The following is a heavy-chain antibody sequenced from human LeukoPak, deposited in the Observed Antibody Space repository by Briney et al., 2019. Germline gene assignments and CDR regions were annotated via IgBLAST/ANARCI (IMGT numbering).Heavy chain of an antibody. CDR1: GGTFSSYS. CDR2: IIPIFGTA. J-gene: IGHJ6*04. V-gene: IGHV1-69*08. D-gene: IGHD6-25*01. Sequence: ASVNVSCKASGGTFSSYSISWVRQAPGQGLEWMGRIIPIFGTANYAQKFQGRATITADKCTNTAYMGLSSLRSEDTAVYYCARVLMGSGWRPDYGMDVWGKGTTVTVSS. CDR3: ARVLMGSGWRPDYGMDV.